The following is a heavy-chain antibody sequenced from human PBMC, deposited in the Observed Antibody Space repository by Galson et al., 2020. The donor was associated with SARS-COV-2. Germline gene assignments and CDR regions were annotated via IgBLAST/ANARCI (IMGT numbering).Heavy chain of an antibody. CDR1: GFTFSSSA. CDR2: ISSDGTKR. Sequence: GGSLRLSCRASGFTFSSSAMHWVRQAPGKGLEWVAIISSDGTKRYNLDSVKGRFTISRDNSKNTLYLQMDSLTTEDTALYYCARETDDYTSSWYDCWGQGTLVTVSS. D-gene: IGHD6-13*01. J-gene: IGHJ5*01. V-gene: IGHV3-30*04. CDR3: ARETDDYTSSWYDC.